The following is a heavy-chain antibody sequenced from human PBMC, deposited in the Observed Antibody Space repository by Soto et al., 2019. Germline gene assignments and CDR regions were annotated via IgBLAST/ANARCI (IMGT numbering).Heavy chain of an antibody. CDR3: AKGAYAVVAASYFDY. CDR2: IYTDGST. J-gene: IGHJ4*02. D-gene: IGHD2-15*01. Sequence: GGSLRLSCAASGFIVSRNYMSWVRQAPGKGLEWVSIIYTDGSTHYADSVKGRFTISRDNFKNTLYLQMNSLRAEDTAVYYCAKGAYAVVAASYFDYWGQGTLVTVSS. CDR1: GFIVSRNY. V-gene: IGHV3-53*05.